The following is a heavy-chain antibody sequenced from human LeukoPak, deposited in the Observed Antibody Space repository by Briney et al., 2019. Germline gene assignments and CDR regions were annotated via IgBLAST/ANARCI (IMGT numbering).Heavy chain of an antibody. Sequence: PGGSLRLSCAASGFTFSSYGMHWVRQAPGKGLEWVAIISYDGSNTYYADSVKGRFTISRDNSKNTLYLQMNSLRAEDTVVYYCAKDRDSGDHWLDPWGQGTVVTVSS. V-gene: IGHV3-30*18. D-gene: IGHD2-15*01. CDR3: AKDRDSGDHWLDP. CDR1: GFTFSSYG. CDR2: ISYDGSNT. J-gene: IGHJ5*02.